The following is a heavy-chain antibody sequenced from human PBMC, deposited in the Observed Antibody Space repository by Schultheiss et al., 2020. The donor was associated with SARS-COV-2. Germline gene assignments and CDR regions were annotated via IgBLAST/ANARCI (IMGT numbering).Heavy chain of an antibody. CDR2: IGTSGWTM. CDR1: GFTFSTYE. V-gene: IGHV3-48*03. CDR3: ARGQKSGWGRSATGPDY. Sequence: GGSLRLSCEASGFTFSTYEMNWVRQAPGKGLEWVSFIGTSGWTMYVDSVKGRFTISRDNAKNSLYLQMNSLRAEDTAVYYCARGQKSGWGRSATGPDYWGQGTLVTVSS. J-gene: IGHJ4*02. D-gene: IGHD6-19*01.